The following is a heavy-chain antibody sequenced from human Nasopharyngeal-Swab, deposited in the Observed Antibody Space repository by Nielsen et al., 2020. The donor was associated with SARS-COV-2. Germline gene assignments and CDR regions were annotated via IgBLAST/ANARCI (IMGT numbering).Heavy chain of an antibody. Sequence: KVSCKGSGYSFTSYWIGWVRQMPGKGLEWMGIIYPGDSDTRYSPSFQGQVTISADKSISTAYLQWSSLKASDTAMYYCARSGLVRATFFDYWGQGTLVTVSS. CDR1: GYSFTSYW. CDR2: IYPGDSDT. CDR3: ARSGLVRATFFDY. V-gene: IGHV5-51*01. D-gene: IGHD1-26*01. J-gene: IGHJ4*02.